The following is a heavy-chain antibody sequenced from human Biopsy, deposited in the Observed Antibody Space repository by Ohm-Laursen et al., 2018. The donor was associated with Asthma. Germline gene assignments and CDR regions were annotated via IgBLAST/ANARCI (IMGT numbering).Heavy chain of an antibody. Sequence: GASLKLSCKTSGYTFISFAIHWGRQAPGQRLEGMGWINAAIGNTKYSQKFQCRVTITRDTSASTAYMELSSLRSEDTAVYYCARTYYDFLTGQVNDAFAIWGQGTMVTVSS. D-gene: IGHD3-9*01. J-gene: IGHJ3*02. CDR1: GYTFISFA. V-gene: IGHV1-3*01. CDR2: INAAIGNT. CDR3: ARTYYDFLTGQVNDAFAI.